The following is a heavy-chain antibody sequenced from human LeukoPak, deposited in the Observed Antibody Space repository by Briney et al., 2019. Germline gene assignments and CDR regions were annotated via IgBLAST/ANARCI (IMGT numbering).Heavy chain of an antibody. V-gene: IGHV4-59*01. Sequence: SETLSLTCTVSGGSISSYYWSWIRQPPGKGLEWIGYIYYSGSTNYNPSLKSRVTISVDTSKNQFSLKLSSVTAADTAVYYCASSSPGGGMIFDYWGQGTLVTVSS. J-gene: IGHJ4*02. CDR1: GGSISSYY. CDR2: IYYSGST. D-gene: IGHD3-16*01. CDR3: ASSSPGGGMIFDY.